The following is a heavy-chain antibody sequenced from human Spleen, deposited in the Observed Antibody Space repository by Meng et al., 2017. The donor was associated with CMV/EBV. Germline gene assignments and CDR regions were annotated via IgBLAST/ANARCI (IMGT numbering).Heavy chain of an antibody. CDR2: ISSSGSTI. J-gene: IGHJ6*02. D-gene: IGHD3-3*01. CDR1: GFTFSDYY. V-gene: IGHV3-11*04. Sequence: GESLKISCAASGFTFSDYYMSWIRQAPGKGLEWVSYISSSGSTIYYADSVKGRFTISRDNAKNSLYLQMNSLRAEDTAVYYCARDGVGIFGVRTYGMDVWGQGTTVTVS. CDR3: ARDGVGIFGVRTYGMDV.